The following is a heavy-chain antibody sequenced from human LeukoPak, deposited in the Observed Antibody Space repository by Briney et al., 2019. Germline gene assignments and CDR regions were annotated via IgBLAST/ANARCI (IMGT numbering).Heavy chain of an antibody. V-gene: IGHV5-51*01. J-gene: IGHJ3*02. CDR3: ARRPIFGVVIPNAFDI. D-gene: IGHD3-3*01. CDR1: GYSFTTYW. CDR2: IYPGDSDT. Sequence: GESLKISCKASGYSFTTYWIGWVRQMPGKGLEWMGIIYPGDSDTRYSPSFQGQVTISADKSISTAYLQWSSLKASDTAMYYCARRPIFGVVIPNAFDIWGQGTMVTVSS.